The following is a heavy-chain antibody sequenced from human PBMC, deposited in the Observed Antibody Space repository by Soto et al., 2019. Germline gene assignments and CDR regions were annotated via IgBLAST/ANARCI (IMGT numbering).Heavy chain of an antibody. V-gene: IGHV3-74*01. Sequence: PGGSLRLSCAASGFTFSSYWMHWVRQAPGKGLVWVSRINSDGSSTSYADSVKGRFTISRDNAKNTLYLQMNSLRAEDTAVYYCTTLAVAGSDDAFDIWGQGTMVTVSS. CDR3: TTLAVAGSDDAFDI. D-gene: IGHD6-19*01. CDR1: GFTFSSYW. J-gene: IGHJ3*02. CDR2: INSDGSST.